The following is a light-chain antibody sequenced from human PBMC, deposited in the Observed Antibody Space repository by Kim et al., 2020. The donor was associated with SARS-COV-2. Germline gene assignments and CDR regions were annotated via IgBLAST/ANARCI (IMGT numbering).Light chain of an antibody. Sequence: PGKTASSTCGGANIGSKNVHWYQQKPGQAPVLVIFYDTDRPSGIPERFSGSNSGNTATLTISRVEAGDEADYYCQLWDGSSDHPWVFGGGTQLTVL. CDR2: YDT. V-gene: IGLV3-21*04. CDR3: QLWDGSSDHPWV. J-gene: IGLJ3*02. CDR1: NIGSKN.